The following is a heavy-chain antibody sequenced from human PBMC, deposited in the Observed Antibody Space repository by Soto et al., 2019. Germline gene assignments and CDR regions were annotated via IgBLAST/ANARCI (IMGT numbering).Heavy chain of an antibody. J-gene: IGHJ4*02. Sequence: GGSLRLSCTASGFTFGDYAMSWFRQAPGKGLEWVGFIRSKAYGGTTEYAASVKGRFTISRDDSKSIAYLQMNSLKTEDTAVYYCTSQGYCSGGSCYAVLDYWGQGTLVTVSS. CDR2: IRSKAYGGTT. V-gene: IGHV3-49*03. CDR3: TSQGYCSGGSCYAVLDY. D-gene: IGHD2-15*01. CDR1: GFTFGDYA.